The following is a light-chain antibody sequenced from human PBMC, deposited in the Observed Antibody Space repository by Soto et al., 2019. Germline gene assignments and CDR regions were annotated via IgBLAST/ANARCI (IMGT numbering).Light chain of an antibody. J-gene: IGKJ1*01. CDR3: QQYNSYPWT. Sequence: DIPMTPSPSTLSASVGDRVTITCRASQSISSWLAWYQQKPGKAPKLVLYKAFSLKSGVPSRFSGRGSGTKFTLTISSLQPDDFATYYCQQYNSYPWTFGQGTRVEIK. CDR1: QSISSW. CDR2: KAF. V-gene: IGKV1-5*03.